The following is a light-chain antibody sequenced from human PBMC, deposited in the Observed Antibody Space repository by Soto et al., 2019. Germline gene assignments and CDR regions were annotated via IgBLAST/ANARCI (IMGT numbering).Light chain of an antibody. CDR2: GNS. CDR3: QSYDSSLSGAV. V-gene: IGLV1-40*01. CDR1: SSNIGAGYD. J-gene: IGLJ7*01. Sequence: QPVVTQPPSVSGAPGQRVTISCTGSSSNIGAGYDVHWYQQLPGTAPKLLIYGNSNRPSGVPDRFSGSKSGTSASLAITGLQAEDEADYYCQSYDSSLSGAVFGGGTQLTVL.